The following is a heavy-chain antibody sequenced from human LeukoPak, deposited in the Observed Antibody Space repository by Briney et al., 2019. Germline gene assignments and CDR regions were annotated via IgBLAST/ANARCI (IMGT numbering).Heavy chain of an antibody. CDR2: INWNGGST. V-gene: IGHV3-20*04. J-gene: IGHJ4*02. D-gene: IGHD4-23*01. CDR1: GFTFEDYG. CDR3: ASHRDGGNLHFDY. Sequence: PGGSLRLSCAASGFTFEDYGMSWVRQAPGKGLEWVSGINWNGGSTGYADSVKGRFTISRDNAKNSLYLQMNSLRAEDTALYYCASHRDGGNLHFDYWGQGTLVTVSS.